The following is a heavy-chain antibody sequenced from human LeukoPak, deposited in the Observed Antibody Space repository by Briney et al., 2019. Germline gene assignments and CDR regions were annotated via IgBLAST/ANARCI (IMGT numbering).Heavy chain of an antibody. CDR2: IYSGGTT. CDR1: GFTVSSNY. J-gene: IGHJ4*02. D-gene: IGHD5-18*01. CDR3: ARDQYSYAHAAH. V-gene: IGHV3-66*01. Sequence: PGGSLRLSCAASGFTVSSNYMSWVRQAPGKGLEWVSVIYSGGTTYYADSVKGRFTISRDNSKNTLHLQMNSLRAEDTAVYYCARDQYSYAHAAHWGQGTLVTVSS.